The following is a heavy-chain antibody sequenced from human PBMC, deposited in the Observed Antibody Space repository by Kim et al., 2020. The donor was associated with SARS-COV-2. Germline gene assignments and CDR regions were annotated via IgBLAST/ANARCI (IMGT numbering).Heavy chain of an antibody. CDR2: ISYDGSNK. J-gene: IGHJ6*02. CDR1: GFTFSSYG. CDR3: ARDIGSYSSGWIYYYYGMDV. Sequence: GGSLRLSCAASGFTFSSYGMHWVRQAPGKGLEWVAVISYDGSNKNYVDSVKGRFTISRDNSKNTLYLQMNSLRAEDTAVYYCARDIGSYSSGWIYYYYGMDVWGQGTTVTVSS. V-gene: IGHV3-30*04. D-gene: IGHD6-19*01.